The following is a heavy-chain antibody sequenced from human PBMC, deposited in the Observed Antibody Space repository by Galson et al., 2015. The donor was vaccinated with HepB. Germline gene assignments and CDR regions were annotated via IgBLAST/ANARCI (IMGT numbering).Heavy chain of an antibody. CDR1: GFTFRSFG. CDR2: ISDSGYNT. CDR3: APRPYGGAGVVTALDY. J-gene: IGHJ4*02. V-gene: IGHV3-23*01. Sequence: SLRLSCAVSGFTFRSFGMYWVRQAPGKGLEFVSGISDSGYNTYYADFVKGRFTISRDYSKNMLYLQMNSLRAEDTAVYYCAPRPYGGAGVVTALDYWGQGTLVTVSS. D-gene: IGHD2-8*02.